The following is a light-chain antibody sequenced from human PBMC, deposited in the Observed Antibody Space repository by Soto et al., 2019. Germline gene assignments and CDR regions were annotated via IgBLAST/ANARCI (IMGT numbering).Light chain of an antibody. CDR3: LLSYTGTWV. Sequence: QAVVTQEPSLTVSPGGTVTLTCGSNTGAVTTDHYPYWFQQKPGQAPRTLIWDTSNKHSWTPARFSGSLLGGQAALTLSGAQPEDAAEYSCLLSYTGTWVFGGGTKLTVL. V-gene: IGLV7-46*01. J-gene: IGLJ3*02. CDR1: TGAVTTDHY. CDR2: DTS.